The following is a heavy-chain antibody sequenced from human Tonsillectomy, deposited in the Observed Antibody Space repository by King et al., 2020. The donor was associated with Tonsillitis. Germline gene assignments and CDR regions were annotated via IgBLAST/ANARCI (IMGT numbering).Heavy chain of an antibody. CDR2: IYYSGST. Sequence: PLQESGPGLVKPSETLSLTCTVSGGSISSSSYYWGWIRQPPGKGLEWIGSIYYSGSTYYNPSLKSRVTISVDTSKNQFSLKLSSVTAADTAVYYCARRAQTASYYYYYYMDVWGKGTTVTVSS. CDR3: ARRAQTASYYYYYYMDV. V-gene: IGHV4-39*01. J-gene: IGHJ6*03. D-gene: IGHD5-18*01. CDR1: GGSISSSSYY.